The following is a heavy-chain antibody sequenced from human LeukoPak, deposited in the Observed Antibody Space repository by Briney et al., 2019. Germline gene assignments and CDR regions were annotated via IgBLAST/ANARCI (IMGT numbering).Heavy chain of an antibody. Sequence: SVXVSCKASGYTFTGYYMHWLRQAPGQGLEWMGWINPNSSGTNYAQKFQGRVTMTRDTSISTAYMELSRLRSDDTAVYYCARTGPAAISYYYYLDVWGRGTTVTVSS. CDR3: ARTGPAAISYYYYLDV. CDR2: INPNSSGT. D-gene: IGHD2-2*02. CDR1: GYTFTGYY. J-gene: IGHJ6*03. V-gene: IGHV1-2*02.